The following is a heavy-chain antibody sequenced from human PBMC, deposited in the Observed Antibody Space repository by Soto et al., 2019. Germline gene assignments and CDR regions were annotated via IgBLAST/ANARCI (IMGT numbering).Heavy chain of an antibody. CDR1: GYTFTSYG. Sequence: ASVKVSCKASGYTFTSYGISWVRQAPGQGLEWMGWISAYNGNTNYAQKLQGRVTMTTDTSTSTAYMELSSLRSEDTAVYYCATSTRVTTNWFDPWGQGTLVTVSS. CDR3: ATSTRVTTNWFDP. V-gene: IGHV1-18*01. J-gene: IGHJ5*02. CDR2: ISAYNGNT. D-gene: IGHD1-1*01.